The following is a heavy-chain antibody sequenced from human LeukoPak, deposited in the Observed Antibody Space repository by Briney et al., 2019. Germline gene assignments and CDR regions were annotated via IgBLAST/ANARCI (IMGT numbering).Heavy chain of an antibody. CDR2: ISGSGTST. D-gene: IGHD1-26*01. CDR1: GFTFSSYA. J-gene: IGHJ4*02. V-gene: IGHV3-23*01. CDR3: AKDGSHFDFDY. Sequence: GGSLRLSCAASGFTFSSYAMSWVRQAPGKGLEWVSGISGSGTSTYFADSVQGRFTISRDNSKSTLFLQMNSLRAEDTAIYYCAKDGSHFDFDYWGQGSLVTISS.